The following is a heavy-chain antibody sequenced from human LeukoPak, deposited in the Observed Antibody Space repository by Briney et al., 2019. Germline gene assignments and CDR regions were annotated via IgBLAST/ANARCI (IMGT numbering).Heavy chain of an antibody. V-gene: IGHV4-30-2*01. Sequence: SETLSLTCTVSGGSISSGGYYWSWIRQPPGKGLEWIGYIYQSGSAYYNPSLKSRLTISVDRSKNQFSLKLSSVTAADTAVYYCARVRAYYYDSSGRGEYYFDYWGQGTLVTVSS. CDR3: ARVRAYYYDSSGRGEYYFDY. D-gene: IGHD3-22*01. CDR2: IYQSGSA. J-gene: IGHJ4*02. CDR1: GGSISSGGYY.